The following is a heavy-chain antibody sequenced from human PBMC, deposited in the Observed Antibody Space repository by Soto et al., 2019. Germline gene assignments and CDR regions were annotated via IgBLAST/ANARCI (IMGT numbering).Heavy chain of an antibody. J-gene: IGHJ4*02. Sequence: EVQLVESGGGLVKPGGSLRLSCAASGFTFSDFTMNWVRQAPGKGLQWVSSISSGGSFISYADSVRGRFTISRDNAKNSLYLQVDSLRAEDTAVFFCARGSRRTFDYWGQGTLVTDSS. V-gene: IGHV3-21*01. D-gene: IGHD1-26*01. CDR1: GFTFSDFT. CDR2: ISSGGSFI. CDR3: ARGSRRTFDY.